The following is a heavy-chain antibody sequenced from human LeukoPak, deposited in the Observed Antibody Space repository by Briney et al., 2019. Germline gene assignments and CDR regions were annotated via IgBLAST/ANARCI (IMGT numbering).Heavy chain of an antibody. D-gene: IGHD3-3*01. CDR3: ARARISGYDFWSGYYFDY. Sequence: ASVKVSCKASGYTFTSYGISWVRQAPGQGLEWMGWISAYNGNTNYAQKLQGRVTMTTDTSSSTAYMELRSLRSDDTAVYYCARARISGYDFWSGYYFDYWGQGTLVTVSS. V-gene: IGHV1-18*01. CDR1: GYTFTSYG. J-gene: IGHJ4*02. CDR2: ISAYNGNT.